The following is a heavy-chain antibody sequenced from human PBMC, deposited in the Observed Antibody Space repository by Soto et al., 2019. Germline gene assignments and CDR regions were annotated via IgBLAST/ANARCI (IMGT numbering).Heavy chain of an antibody. V-gene: IGHV3-23*01. CDR3: AKAKNDYNWDNRPPFDY. CDR2: SSANDVAT. D-gene: IGHD1-20*01. CDR1: GFTLRNYA. J-gene: IGHJ4*02. Sequence: GGSLRLSCAASGFTLRNYAMTWIRQAPGKGLGWVSLSSANDVATYYAESVKTRFTISTDQSRNTVYLQMDSLRADDTAIYYCAKAKNDYNWDNRPPFDYWGQGTLVTVSS.